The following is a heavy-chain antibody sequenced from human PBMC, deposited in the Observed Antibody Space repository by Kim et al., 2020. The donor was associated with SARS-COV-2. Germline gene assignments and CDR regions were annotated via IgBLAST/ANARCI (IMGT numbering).Heavy chain of an antibody. Sequence: GGSLRLSCAASGFTFSSYSMNWVRQAPGKGLEWVSSISSSSSYIYYADSVKGRFTISRDNAKNSLYLQMNSLRAEDTAVYYCARDDYGDYYFDYWGQGTLVTVSS. J-gene: IGHJ4*02. CDR3: ARDDYGDYYFDY. CDR2: ISSSSSYI. D-gene: IGHD4-17*01. CDR1: GFTFSSYS. V-gene: IGHV3-21*01.